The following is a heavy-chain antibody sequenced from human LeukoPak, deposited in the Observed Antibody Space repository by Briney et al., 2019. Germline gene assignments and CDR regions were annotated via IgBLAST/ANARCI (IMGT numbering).Heavy chain of an antibody. V-gene: IGHV4-34*01. CDR1: GGSSSGYY. J-gene: IGHJ4*02. CDR2: INHSGST. Sequence: SETLSLTCAVYGGSSSGYYWSWIRQPPGKGLEWIGEINHSGSTNYNPSLKSRVTISVDTSKNQFSLKLSSVTAADTAVYYCARGSGPQGYYFDYWGQGTLVTVSS. CDR3: ARGSGPQGYYFDY.